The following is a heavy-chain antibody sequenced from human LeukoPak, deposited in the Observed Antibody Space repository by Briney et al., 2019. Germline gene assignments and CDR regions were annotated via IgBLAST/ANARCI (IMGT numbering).Heavy chain of an antibody. CDR3: ARDRYGDGFAHLDY. D-gene: IGHD5-24*01. V-gene: IGHV1-2*02. Sequence: ASVKLSCKASGFTFTSYAIHWVRQAPGQGLEWMGWITPGGGTNHPQKFQGRVAITWDTSITTAYMDLSRLTSDDTAVYYCARDRYGDGFAHLDYWGQGALVTVSS. CDR2: ITPGGGT. J-gene: IGHJ4*02. CDR1: GFTFTSYA.